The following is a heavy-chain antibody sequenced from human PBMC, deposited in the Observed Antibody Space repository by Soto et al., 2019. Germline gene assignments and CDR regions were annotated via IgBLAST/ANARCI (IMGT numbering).Heavy chain of an antibody. CDR3: AKSRVFIGAIVTLLDS. J-gene: IGHJ4*02. Sequence: EVQLLESGGGLVQPGGSLTLSCATSGFTFSSYAMVWVRQAAEKGLEWVASIRNNGDTAYYADSVKGRFTMSRGNSENTLYLQMNGLRADDTALYFCAKSRVFIGAIVTLLDSWGQGTQVTVSS. CDR1: GFTFSSYA. CDR2: IRNNGDTA. D-gene: IGHD3-16*02. V-gene: IGHV3-23*01.